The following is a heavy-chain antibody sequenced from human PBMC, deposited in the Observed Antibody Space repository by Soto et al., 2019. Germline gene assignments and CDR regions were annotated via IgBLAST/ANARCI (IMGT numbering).Heavy chain of an antibody. D-gene: IGHD3-22*01. Sequence: TGGSLRLSCAASGSMFNNYAMSWVRQAPGKGLEWVSTVSVSGGTTYYADSLKGRFTISRDNSKKTVYLQMNRLRADDTAIYYCAKGLYYYDSSGYRLFDYWGQGTLVTVS. CDR3: AKGLYYYDSSGYRLFDY. CDR2: VSVSGGTT. J-gene: IGHJ4*02. V-gene: IGHV3-23*01. CDR1: GSMFNNYA.